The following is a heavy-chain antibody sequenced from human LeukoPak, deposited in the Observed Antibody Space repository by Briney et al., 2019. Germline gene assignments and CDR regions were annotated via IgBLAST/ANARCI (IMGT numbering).Heavy chain of an antibody. D-gene: IGHD3-3*01. CDR1: GYTFTGYY. V-gene: IGHV1-2*02. CDR3: ARDRRFLEWLLPLDY. Sequence: GASVKVSCKASGYTFTGYYMHWVRQAPGQGLEWIGWVNPNSGGTNYAQKFQGRVTMTRDTSISTAYMELSRLRSDDTAVYYCARDRRFLEWLLPLDYWGQGTLVTVSS. J-gene: IGHJ4*02. CDR2: VNPNSGGT.